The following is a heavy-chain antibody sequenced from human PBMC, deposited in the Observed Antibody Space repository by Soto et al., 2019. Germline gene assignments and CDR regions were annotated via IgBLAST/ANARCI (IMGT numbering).Heavy chain of an antibody. Sequence: TSETLSLTCTVSGGSISSYYWSWIRQPPGKGLEWIGYIYYSGSTNYNPSLKSRDTISVDTSKDQFSLELSSVTAADTAVYYCARDPANYYYYGMDVWGQGTTVTVSS. CDR1: GGSISSYY. CDR2: IYYSGST. CDR3: ARDPANYYYYGMDV. V-gene: IGHV4-59*01. J-gene: IGHJ6*02.